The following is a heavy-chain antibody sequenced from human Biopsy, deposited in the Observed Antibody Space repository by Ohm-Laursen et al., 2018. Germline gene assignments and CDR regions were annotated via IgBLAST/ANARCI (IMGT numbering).Heavy chain of an antibody. CDR1: GGSVSSGSFY. V-gene: IGHV4-61*01. J-gene: IGHJ3*02. CDR3: AGRPWPNAFDI. D-gene: IGHD5-12*01. Sequence: TLSLTCTVSGGSVSSGSFYWSWIRQPPGKGLEWIGYIYYSGSTNYNPSLKSRVTISVDTSRNQFSLKLSSVTAADTAVYYCAGRPWPNAFDIWGQGTMVTVSS. CDR2: IYYSGST.